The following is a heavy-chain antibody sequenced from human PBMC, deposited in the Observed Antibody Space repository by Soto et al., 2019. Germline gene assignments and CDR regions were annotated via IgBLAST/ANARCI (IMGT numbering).Heavy chain of an antibody. D-gene: IGHD1-1*01. V-gene: IGHV3-30*01. CDR1: GFTLSKFV. Sequence: QVQLVESGGGVVQPGRSLRLSCAASGFTLSKFVMHWVRQAPGKGLDWLAVTSNDGINTYYAASVKGRFTISRDNSMNMVYLQMNSLRDEDTALYYCARGNLDAWGQGTTVIVSS. CDR3: ARGNLDA. CDR2: TSNDGINT. J-gene: IGHJ6*02.